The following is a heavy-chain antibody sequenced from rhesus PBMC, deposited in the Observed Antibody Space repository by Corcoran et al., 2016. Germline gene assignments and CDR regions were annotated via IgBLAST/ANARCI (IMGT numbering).Heavy chain of an antibody. V-gene: IGHV4-80*01. CDR1: GGSLSRNC. CDR2: ISGDSGST. J-gene: IGHJ4*01. D-gene: IGHD5-12*01. Sequence: QVQLQESGPGLVKPSGTLSLTCAVSGGSLSRNCRSWIRQAPGKGLEWIGQISGDSGSTSYNPSLRSRVTVSNDASKHQFSLKLSSVTAADTAVYYCARHTGYSHASWGQGVLVTVSP. CDR3: ARHTGYSHAS.